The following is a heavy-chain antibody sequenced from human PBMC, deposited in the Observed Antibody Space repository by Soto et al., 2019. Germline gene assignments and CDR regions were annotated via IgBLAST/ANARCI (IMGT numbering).Heavy chain of an antibody. Sequence: GGSLRLSCAASGFTFGSYWMSWVRQAPGKGLEWLATIKMDASEKKYVDSVNGRFTMSRDNAKNSLYLQMDSLRAEATAVYYCAREAGYGSGASVNHYIDYWGHGTLVPVSS. V-gene: IGHV3-7*01. CDR3: AREAGYGSGASVNHYIDY. D-gene: IGHD3-10*01. CDR2: IKMDASEK. J-gene: IGHJ4*01. CDR1: GFTFGSYW.